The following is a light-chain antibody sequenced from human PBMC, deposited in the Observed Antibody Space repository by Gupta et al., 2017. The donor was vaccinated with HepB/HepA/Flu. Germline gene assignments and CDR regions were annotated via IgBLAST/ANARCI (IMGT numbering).Light chain of an antibody. V-gene: IGLV1-51*01. CDR3: GSWDSSLSALL. J-gene: IGLJ3*02. CDR1: SSTIGNNY. Sequence: SSTIGNNYVSWYQQLPGTAPKLLIYDNYKRTSGIPDRFSGSKSGTSATLDITGLQTGDEADYYCGSWDSSLSALLFGGGTKLTVL. CDR2: DNY.